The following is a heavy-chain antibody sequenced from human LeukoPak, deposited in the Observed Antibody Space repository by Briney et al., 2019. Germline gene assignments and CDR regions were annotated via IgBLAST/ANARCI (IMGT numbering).Heavy chain of an antibody. CDR2: IWYDGSNK. V-gene: IGHV3-33*06. Sequence: PGRSLRLSCAASGVTFSSYGMHWVRQAPGKGLEWVAVIWYDGSNKYYADSVKGRFTISRDNSKNTLYLQMNSLRAEDTAVYYCAKDGGYCSSTSCHYYYYYMDVWGKGTTVTVSS. D-gene: IGHD2-2*01. J-gene: IGHJ6*03. CDR3: AKDGGYCSSTSCHYYYYYMDV. CDR1: GVTFSSYG.